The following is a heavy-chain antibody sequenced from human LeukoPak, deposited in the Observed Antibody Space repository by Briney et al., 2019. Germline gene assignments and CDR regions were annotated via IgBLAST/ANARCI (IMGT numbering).Heavy chain of an antibody. J-gene: IGHJ5*02. CDR1: GYTFTGYY. CDR3: ARDLDYGDYAWFDP. Sequence: ASVKVSCKASGYTFTGYYMHWMRQAPGQGLEWMGWINPNSGGTNYAQKFQGRVTMTRDTSISTAYMELSRLRSDDTAVYYCARDLDYGDYAWFDPWGQGTLVTVSS. V-gene: IGHV1-2*02. CDR2: INPNSGGT. D-gene: IGHD4-17*01.